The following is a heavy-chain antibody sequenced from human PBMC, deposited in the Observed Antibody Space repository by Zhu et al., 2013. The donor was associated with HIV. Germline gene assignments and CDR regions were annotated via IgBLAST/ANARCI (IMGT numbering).Heavy chain of an antibody. J-gene: IGHJ5*02. Sequence: EVQLVETGGGLIQPGGSLRLSCAASGFTVSSNYMSWVRQAPGKGLERVSVIYSGGSTYYADSVKGRFTISRDNSKNTLYLQMNSLRAEDTAVYYCARESRFYDSSGHWFDPWGQGTLVTVSS. D-gene: IGHD3-22*01. CDR1: GFTVSSNY. CDR3: ARESRFYDSSGHWFDP. CDR2: IYSGGST. V-gene: IGHV3-53*02.